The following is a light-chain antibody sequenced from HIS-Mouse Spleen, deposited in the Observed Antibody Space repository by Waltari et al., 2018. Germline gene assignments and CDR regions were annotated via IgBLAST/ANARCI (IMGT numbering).Light chain of an antibody. CDR3: AAWDDSLSGPV. J-gene: IGLJ3*02. CDR2: RNK. CDR1: SSNIGSNY. Sequence: QSVLTQPPSASGTPGQRVTISCSGSSSNIGSNYVYWYQQLPGTAPKLLIYRNKQRPSGRRDRFAGAKSGTSSSRAISGLRSEDEADYYCAAWDDSLSGPVFGGGTKLTVL. V-gene: IGLV1-47*01.